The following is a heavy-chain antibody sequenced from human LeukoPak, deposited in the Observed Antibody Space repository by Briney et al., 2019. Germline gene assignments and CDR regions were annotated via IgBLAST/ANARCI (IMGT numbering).Heavy chain of an antibody. Sequence: PSETLSLTCTVSGYSISSGYYWGWIRQPPGKGLEWIGSIYHSGSTYYNPSLKSRVTISVDTSKNQFSLKLSSVTAADTAVYYCARAPIVVATAIHLPAYYFVYWGQGTLVTVSS. V-gene: IGHV4-38-2*02. D-gene: IGHD2-21*02. CDR3: ARAPIVVATAIHLPAYYFVY. CDR1: GYSISSGYY. CDR2: IYHSGST. J-gene: IGHJ4*02.